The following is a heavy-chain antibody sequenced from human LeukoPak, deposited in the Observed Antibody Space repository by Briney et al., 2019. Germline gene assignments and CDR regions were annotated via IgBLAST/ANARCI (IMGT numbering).Heavy chain of an antibody. D-gene: IGHD6-13*01. CDR2: IKFHGHET. CDR3: ARDLVAAAGPFDY. Sequence: GGSLRLSCVASGFNFNNYDLHWVRQAPGKGLEWVAFIKFHGHETFYADSVEGRFTFSRDNAKNSLYLQMNSLRAEDTAVYYCARDLVAAAGPFDYWGQGTLVTVSS. J-gene: IGHJ4*02. V-gene: IGHV3-30*02. CDR1: GFNFNNYD.